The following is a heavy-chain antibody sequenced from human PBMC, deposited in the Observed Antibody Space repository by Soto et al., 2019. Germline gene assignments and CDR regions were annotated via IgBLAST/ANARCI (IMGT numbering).Heavy chain of an antibody. CDR1: GASITSGGYF. D-gene: IGHD3-10*01. V-gene: IGHV4-31*03. CDR2: ISYSGST. CDR3: ARFAGATSDF. J-gene: IGHJ4*02. Sequence: QVQLQESGPGLVKPSQTLSLTCTVSGASITSGGYFWTWIRQHPGKGLEWIGYISYSGSTYYNPSLKSRVTMSVDTSKKQFSLKLSSVTAADTAMYYCARFAGATSDFWGQGTLVTVSS.